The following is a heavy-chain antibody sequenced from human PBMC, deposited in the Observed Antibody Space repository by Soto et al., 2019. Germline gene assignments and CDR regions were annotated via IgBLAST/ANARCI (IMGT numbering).Heavy chain of an antibody. D-gene: IGHD6-13*01. V-gene: IGHV1-8*02. Sequence: ASVKVSCKASGGTFSSYAISWVRQAPGQGLEWMGWMNPNSGNTGYAQRFQGRVTMTEDTSTDTAYMELSSLRSEDTAVYYCASFIRGGSSWYLEDSYYGMDVWGQGTTVTVSS. CDR1: GGTFSSYA. CDR3: ASFIRGGSSWYLEDSYYGMDV. J-gene: IGHJ6*02. CDR2: MNPNSGNT.